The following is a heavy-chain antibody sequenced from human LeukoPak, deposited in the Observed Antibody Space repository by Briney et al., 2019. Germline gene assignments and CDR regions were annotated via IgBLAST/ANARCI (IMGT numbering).Heavy chain of an antibody. D-gene: IGHD3-3*01. CDR3: AREKNDFRSGYYLNWFDP. Sequence: PSETLSLTCTVSGGSISSSSYYWGWIRQPPGKGLEWIGSIYCSGSTYYNPSLKSRVTISVDTSKNQFSLKLSSVTAADTAVYYCAREKNDFRSGYYLNWFDPWGQGTLVTVSS. V-gene: IGHV4-39*07. J-gene: IGHJ5*02. CDR1: GGSISSSSYY. CDR2: IYCSGST.